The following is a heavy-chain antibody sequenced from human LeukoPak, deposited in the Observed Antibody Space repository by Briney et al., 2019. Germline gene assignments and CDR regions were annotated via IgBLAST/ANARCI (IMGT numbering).Heavy chain of an antibody. CDR2: ISYSGST. V-gene: IGHV4-59*11. CDR1: GVSIRSHY. CDR3: ARDGEGDEGWDY. D-gene: IGHD7-27*01. J-gene: IGHJ4*02. Sequence: SETLSLTCTVSGVSIRSHYWIWIRQPPGKGLQWIGHISYSGSTNYNPSLKSRVTISVDTSKNQFSLRLSSVTAADTAVYYCARDGEGDEGWDYWGQGTLVTVSS.